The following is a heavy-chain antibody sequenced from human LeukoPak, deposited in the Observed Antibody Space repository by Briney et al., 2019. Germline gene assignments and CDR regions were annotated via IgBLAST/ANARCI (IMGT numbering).Heavy chain of an antibody. V-gene: IGHV3-30*02. CDR1: GFTFSSYG. J-gene: IGHJ4*02. CDR3: ARDLGSSWYDY. D-gene: IGHD6-13*01. CDR2: IHHDGSNK. Sequence: PGGSLRLSCAASGFTFSSYGMHWVRQAPGKGLDWVAFIHHDGSNKYYADSVKGRFTISRDNSKNTLYLQMNSLRAEDTAVYYCARDLGSSWYDYWGQGTLVTVSS.